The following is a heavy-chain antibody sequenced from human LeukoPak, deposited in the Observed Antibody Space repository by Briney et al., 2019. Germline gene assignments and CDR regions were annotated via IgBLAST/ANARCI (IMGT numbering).Heavy chain of an antibody. Sequence: SVKVSCKASGGTFISYAISWVRQAPGQGLEWMGGIIPIFGTANYAQKFQGRVTITADESTSTAYMELSSLRSEDTAVYYCAREGYYDSSGYHVKWFDPWGQGTLVTVSS. CDR3: AREGYYDSSGYHVKWFDP. CDR2: IIPIFGTA. D-gene: IGHD3-22*01. CDR1: GGTFISYA. J-gene: IGHJ5*02. V-gene: IGHV1-69*13.